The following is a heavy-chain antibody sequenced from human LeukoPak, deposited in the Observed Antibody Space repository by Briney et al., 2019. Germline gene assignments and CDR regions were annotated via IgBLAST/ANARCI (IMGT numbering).Heavy chain of an antibody. CDR3: ARAYDFWSGYYGDY. Sequence: GGSLRLSCAASEFTFSSYWMSWVRQAPGKGLEWVANIKQDGSEKYYVDSVKGRFTISRDNAKNSLYLQMNSLRAEDTAVYYCARAYDFWSGYYGDYWGQGTLVTVSS. D-gene: IGHD3-3*01. CDR2: IKQDGSEK. V-gene: IGHV3-7*01. J-gene: IGHJ4*02. CDR1: EFTFSSYW.